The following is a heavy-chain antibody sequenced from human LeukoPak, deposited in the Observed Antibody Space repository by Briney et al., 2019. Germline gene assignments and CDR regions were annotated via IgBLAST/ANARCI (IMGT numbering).Heavy chain of an antibody. CDR1: GFTFSSYS. D-gene: IGHD3-9*01. Sequence: PGGSLRLSCAASGFTFSSYSMNWVRQAPGQGLEWGSYISISTTNIYYADSVEGRFTVSRDNAKNSLYLQMNNLRADDTAVYYCARDHDWAFDYWGQGTLVTVSS. CDR3: ARDHDWAFDY. J-gene: IGHJ4*02. CDR2: ISISTTNI. V-gene: IGHV3-48*01.